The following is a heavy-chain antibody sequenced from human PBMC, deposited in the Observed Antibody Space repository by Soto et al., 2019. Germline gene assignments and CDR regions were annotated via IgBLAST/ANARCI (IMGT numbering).Heavy chain of an antibody. V-gene: IGHV3-30-3*01. CDR2: ISYDGSNK. CDR1: GFTFSSYA. Sequence: QVQLVESGGGVVQPGRSLRLSCAASGFTFSSYAMHWVRQAPGKGLEWVAVISYDGSNKYYADSVKGRFTISRDNSKNTLDMEMTSLRAEDTAVYYCASGGGRGWYYFDYWGQGTLVPGSS. D-gene: IGHD6-19*01. CDR3: ASGGGRGWYYFDY. J-gene: IGHJ4*02.